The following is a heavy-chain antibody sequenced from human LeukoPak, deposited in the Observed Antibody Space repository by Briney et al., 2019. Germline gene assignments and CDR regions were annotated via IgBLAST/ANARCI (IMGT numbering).Heavy chain of an antibody. CDR3: AKIAVAGLNYYYYMDV. V-gene: IGHV3-21*04. D-gene: IGHD6-19*01. CDR2: ITSSSSYI. CDR1: RFTFSSYS. J-gene: IGHJ6*03. Sequence: PGGSLRLSCAASRFTFSSYSMNWVRQAPGKGLEWVSSITSSSSYIYYADSVKGRFTISRDNAKNSLYLQMNSLRAEDTAVYYCAKIAVAGLNYYYYMDVWGKGTTVTVSS.